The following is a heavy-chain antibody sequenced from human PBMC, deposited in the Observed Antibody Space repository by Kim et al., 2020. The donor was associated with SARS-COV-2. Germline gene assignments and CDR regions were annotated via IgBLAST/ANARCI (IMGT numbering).Heavy chain of an antibody. J-gene: IGHJ4*02. CDR3: ARELGIAAAPIDY. D-gene: IGHD6-13*01. V-gene: IGHV1-18*01. Sequence: YAQKLQGRVTMTTDTSTSTVYMELRSLRSDDTAVYYCARELGIAAAPIDYWGRGTLVTVSS.